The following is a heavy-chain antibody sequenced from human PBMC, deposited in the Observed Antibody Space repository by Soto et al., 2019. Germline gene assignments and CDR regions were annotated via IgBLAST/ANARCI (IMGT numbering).Heavy chain of an antibody. CDR1: GFTFNKYY. V-gene: IGHV3-21*06. CDR2: LSSSGTYI. D-gene: IGHD2-2*01. CDR3: ARGALCSSSNCFGSGAFDI. J-gene: IGHJ3*02. Sequence: GESLKISCAASGFTFNKYYMNWVRQAPGKGLEWVSSLSSSGTYIYNADSVKGRFTISRDNAKNSLYLQMNSLRAEDTAVYYCARGALCSSSNCFGSGAFDIWGQGTMVTVSS.